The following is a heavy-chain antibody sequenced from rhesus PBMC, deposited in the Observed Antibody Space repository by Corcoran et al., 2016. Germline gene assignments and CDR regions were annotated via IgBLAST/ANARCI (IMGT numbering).Heavy chain of an antibody. CDR3: AREDPGGIAAAGVDY. V-gene: IGHV4-65*01. CDR1: GGSVSSSNW. Sequence: QVQLQESGPGLVKPSETLSLTCAVSGGSVSSSNWWSWIRQPPGKGLEWIGYISGSSGSTDYNPSLKSRVTISTDTTKNQFSLKLRSVTAADTAVYYCAREDPGGIAAAGVDYWGQGVLVTVSS. CDR2: ISGSSGST. D-gene: IGHD6-43*01. J-gene: IGHJ4*01.